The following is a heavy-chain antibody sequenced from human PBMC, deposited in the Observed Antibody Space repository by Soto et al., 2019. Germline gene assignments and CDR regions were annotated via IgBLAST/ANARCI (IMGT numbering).Heavy chain of an antibody. V-gene: IGHV3-15*01. Sequence: GGSLRLSCAASGFTFSNAWMSWVRQAPGKGLEWVGRIKSKTDGGTTDYAAPVKGRFTISRDDSKNTLYLQMNSLKTEDTAVYYCTTGGEGGSSPFLPDYYYYMDVWGKGTTVTVSS. J-gene: IGHJ6*03. CDR2: IKSKTDGGTT. CDR3: TTGGEGGSSPFLPDYYYYMDV. CDR1: GFTFSNAW. D-gene: IGHD2-15*01.